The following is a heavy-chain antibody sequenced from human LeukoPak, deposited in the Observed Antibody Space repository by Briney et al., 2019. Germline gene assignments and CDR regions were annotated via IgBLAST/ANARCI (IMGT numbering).Heavy chain of an antibody. V-gene: IGHV1-18*01. Sequence: ASVKVSCKASGYTFTDYGISWVRQAPGQGLEWMGWIGASNTNTDYPQNLQGRVTVTSDTSTSTACMELRSLRSDDTAVYYCGRGTYSDYWDQGTLVTVSS. CDR2: IGASNTNT. CDR1: GYTFTDYG. J-gene: IGHJ4*02. D-gene: IGHD1-1*01. CDR3: GRGTYSDY.